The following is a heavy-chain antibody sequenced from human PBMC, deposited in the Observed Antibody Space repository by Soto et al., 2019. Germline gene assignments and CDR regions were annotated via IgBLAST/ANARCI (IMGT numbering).Heavy chain of an antibody. CDR1: GFTLSTFA. V-gene: IGHV3-30-3*02. CDR3: AKSSSGLRDYFDT. D-gene: IGHD3-10*01. CDR2: TSYDGLNT. J-gene: IGHJ4*02. Sequence: GGSLRLSCAVSGFTLSTFAMHWVRQAPGKGLEWVATTSYDGLNTFYGESVRGRFSISRDTSKNTLFLQMNSLKTEDTAVYYCAKSSSGLRDYFDTWGRGTLVTVSS.